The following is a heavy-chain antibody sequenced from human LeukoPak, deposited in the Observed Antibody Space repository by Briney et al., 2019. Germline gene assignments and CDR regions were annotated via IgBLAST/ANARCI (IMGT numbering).Heavy chain of an antibody. D-gene: IGHD1-26*01. CDR1: GFSFSSYA. CDR2: ISGVGTT. CDR3: AKDLSGTYLNRDAFDM. Sequence: GGSLRLSCAASGFSFSSYALSWVRQAPGKGLEWVSAISGVGTTYYADSVKGRFTISKDNSKNTLYLQMSSLRAEDTAVYYCAKDLSGTYLNRDAFDMWGQGTMVTVSS. V-gene: IGHV3-23*01. J-gene: IGHJ3*02.